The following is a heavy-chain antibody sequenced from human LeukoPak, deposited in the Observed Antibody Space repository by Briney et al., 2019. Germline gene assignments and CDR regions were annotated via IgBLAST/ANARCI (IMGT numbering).Heavy chain of an antibody. CDR2: IIPILGIA. J-gene: IGHJ4*02. V-gene: IGHV1-69*04. CDR3: ASGYCSSTSCYFHY. CDR1: GGTFSSYA. Sequence: ASVKVSCKASGGTFSSYAISWVRQAPGQGLEWMGRIIPILGIANYAQKFQGRVTITADKSTSTAYMELSSLRSEDTAVYYCASGYCSSTSCYFHYWGQGTLVTVSS. D-gene: IGHD2-2*01.